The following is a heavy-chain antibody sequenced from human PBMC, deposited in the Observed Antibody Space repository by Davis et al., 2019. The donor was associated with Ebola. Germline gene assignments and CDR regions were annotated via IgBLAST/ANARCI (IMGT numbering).Heavy chain of an antibody. Sequence: PSETLSLTCTVSGGSISSGDYYWSWIRQPPGKGLEWIGYIYYSGGTYYNPSLKSRVTISVDTSKNQFSLKLSSVTAADTAVYYCVRSLPPAYSSSSVYYYYGMDVWGQGTTVTVSS. J-gene: IGHJ6*02. V-gene: IGHV4-30-4*01. CDR2: IYYSGGT. CDR1: GGSISSGDYY. CDR3: VRSLPPAYSSSSVYYYYGMDV. D-gene: IGHD6-6*01.